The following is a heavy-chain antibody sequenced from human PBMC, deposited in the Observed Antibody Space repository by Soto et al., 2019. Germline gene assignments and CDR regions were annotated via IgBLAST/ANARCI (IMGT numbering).Heavy chain of an antibody. CDR3: ARHEYCSGGSCYSIMGVKEIADAFDI. CDR1: GGSISSSSYY. V-gene: IGHV4-39*01. D-gene: IGHD2-15*01. J-gene: IGHJ3*02. CDR2: IYYSGST. Sequence: QLQLQESGPGLVKPSETLSLTCTVSGGSISSSSYYWGWIRQPPGKGLEWIGSIYYSGSTYYNPSLKSRVTISVDTSKNQFSLKLSSVTAADTAVYYCARHEYCSGGSCYSIMGVKEIADAFDIWGQGTMVTVSS.